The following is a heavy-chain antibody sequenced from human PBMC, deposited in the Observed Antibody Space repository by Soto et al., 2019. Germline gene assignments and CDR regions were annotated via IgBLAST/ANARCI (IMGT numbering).Heavy chain of an antibody. Sequence: SETLSLTCTVSGGSISSYYWSWIRQPPGKGLEWIGYIYYSGSTNYNPSLKSRVTISVDTSKNQFSLKLSSVTAADTAVYYCARSIGYWEGEPSVDYWGQGTLVTVSS. D-gene: IGHD2-15*01. CDR1: GGSISSYY. CDR3: ARSIGYWEGEPSVDY. CDR2: IYYSGST. J-gene: IGHJ4*02. V-gene: IGHV4-59*01.